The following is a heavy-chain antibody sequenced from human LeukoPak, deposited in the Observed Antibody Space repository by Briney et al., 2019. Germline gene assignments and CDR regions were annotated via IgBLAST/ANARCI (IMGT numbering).Heavy chain of an antibody. CDR2: ISYDGSNK. CDR1: GFTFSSYG. CDR3: AKDRGAVAGVMDV. Sequence: PGGSLRLSCAASGFTFSSYGMHWVRQAPGKGLEWVAVISYDGSNKYYADSVKGRFTISRDNSKNTLYLQMNSLRAEDTAVYYCAKDRGAVAGVMDVWGKGTTVTVSS. D-gene: IGHD6-19*01. J-gene: IGHJ6*03. V-gene: IGHV3-30*18.